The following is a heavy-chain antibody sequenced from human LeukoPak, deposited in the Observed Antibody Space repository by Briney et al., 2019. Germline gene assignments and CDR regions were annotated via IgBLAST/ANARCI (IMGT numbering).Heavy chain of an antibody. V-gene: IGHV4-34*01. CDR1: GGSFSGYY. D-gene: IGHD1-26*01. CDR2: INHSGST. CDR3: ARTSIVGADFDY. Sequence: PSETLSLTCAVYGGSFSGYYWSWIRQPPGKGLEWIGEINHSGSTNYNPSLKSRVTISVDTSKNQFSLKLSSVTAADTAVNYCARTSIVGADFDYWGQGTLVTVSS. J-gene: IGHJ4*02.